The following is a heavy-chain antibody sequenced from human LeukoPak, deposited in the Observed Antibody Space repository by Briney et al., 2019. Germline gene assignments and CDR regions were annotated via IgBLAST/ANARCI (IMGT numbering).Heavy chain of an antibody. D-gene: IGHD5-18*01. CDR2: IYYSGST. V-gene: IGHV4-59*01. CDR3: ARGRYSYYYYYGMDV. Sequence: SETLSLTCTVPGGSISSYYWSWTRQPPGKGLEWIVYIYYSGSTTYNPSRKSRVTISVDTSKNQFSLKLSSVTAADTAVYYCARGRYSYYYYYGMDVWGQGTTVTVSS. CDR1: GGSISSYY. J-gene: IGHJ6*02.